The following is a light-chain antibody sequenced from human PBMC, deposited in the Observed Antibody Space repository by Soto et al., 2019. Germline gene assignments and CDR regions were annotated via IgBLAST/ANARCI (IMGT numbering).Light chain of an antibody. J-gene: IGKJ4*01. V-gene: IGKV3-11*01. CDR2: DAS. Sequence: EIVLTQSPATLSLSPGERATLSCRASQSVSSYLAWYQQKPGQAPRLLIYDASNRATGIPARFSGSGSATDFTLTISSLEPEDFAVYYCQQRSNWPELTFGGGTKVEIK. CDR3: QQRSNWPELT. CDR1: QSVSSY.